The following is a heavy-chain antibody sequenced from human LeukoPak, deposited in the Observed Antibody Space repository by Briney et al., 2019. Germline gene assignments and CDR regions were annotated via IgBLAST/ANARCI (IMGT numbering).Heavy chain of an antibody. CDR1: GYTFTSYY. Sequence: ASVKVSCKASGYTFTSYYMHWVRQATGQGLEWMGWMNPNSGNTGYAQKFQGRVTMTRNTSISTAYMELSSLRSEDTAVYYCARGRYGDQFDYWGQGTLVTVSS. V-gene: IGHV1-8*02. CDR2: MNPNSGNT. CDR3: ARGRYGDQFDY. J-gene: IGHJ4*02. D-gene: IGHD4-17*01.